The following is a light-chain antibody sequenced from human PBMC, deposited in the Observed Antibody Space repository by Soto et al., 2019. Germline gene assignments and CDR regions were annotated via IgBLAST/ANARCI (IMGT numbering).Light chain of an antibody. CDR2: GAS. CDR1: QSVSTY. J-gene: IGKJ2*01. V-gene: IGKV3-15*01. CDR3: QQYDSWPPSYT. Sequence: EIVMTQSPATLSVSLGDRATLSCRASQSVSTYLAWYRQKPGQAPRLLIYGASTRATGIPARFSGSGSETDFTLTISSLQSEDFAVYYCQQYDSWPPSYTFGQGTKLEIK.